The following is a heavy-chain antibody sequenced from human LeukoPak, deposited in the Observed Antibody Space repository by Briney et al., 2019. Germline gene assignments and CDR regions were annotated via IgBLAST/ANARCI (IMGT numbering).Heavy chain of an antibody. CDR3: ARALSGSGSYTDY. J-gene: IGHJ4*02. CDR1: GYTFTGYY. Sequence: ASVKVSCKASGYTFTGYYMHWVRQAPGQGLEWMGWINPNSGGTNYAQKFQGWVTMTRDTSISTAYMELSRLRSDDTAVYYCARALSGSGSYTDYWGQGTLVTVSS. CDR2: INPNSGGT. D-gene: IGHD3-10*01. V-gene: IGHV1-2*04.